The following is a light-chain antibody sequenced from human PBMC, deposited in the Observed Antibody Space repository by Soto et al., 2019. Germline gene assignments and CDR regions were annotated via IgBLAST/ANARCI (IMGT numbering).Light chain of an antibody. CDR2: RNN. Sequence: QSVLTQPPSASGTPGQRVTISCSGSSSNIGRNYVYWYQQLPGTAPKLLIYRNNQRPSGVPDRFSGSKSGTSASLAISGLGSGDEADYYCAAWDDSLGGRVFGGGTKLTVL. CDR1: SSNIGRNY. V-gene: IGLV1-47*01. CDR3: AAWDDSLGGRV. J-gene: IGLJ3*02.